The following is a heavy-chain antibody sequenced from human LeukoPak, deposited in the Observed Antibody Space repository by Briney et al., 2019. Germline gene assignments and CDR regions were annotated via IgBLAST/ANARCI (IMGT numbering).Heavy chain of an antibody. V-gene: IGHV3-23*01. CDR3: AKDTSIGRYCTNGVCSPFDY. CDR2: ISDTGATT. J-gene: IGHJ4*02. Sequence: PGGSLRLSCAGSGFTFSSYAMSWVPQAAGKGLEWVSAISDTGATTYDADSVKGRFTISRDNSRSTLYLQMNSLRAEDTALYYCAKDTSIGRYCTNGVCSPFDYWGQGTLVTVSS. CDR1: GFTFSSYA. D-gene: IGHD2-8*01.